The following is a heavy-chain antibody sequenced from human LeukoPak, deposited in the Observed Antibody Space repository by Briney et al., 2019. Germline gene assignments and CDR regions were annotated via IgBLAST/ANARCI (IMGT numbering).Heavy chain of an antibody. CDR2: IYTSGST. Sequence: SQTLSLTCTVSGGSISSGSYYWSWIRQPAGKGLERIGRIYTSGSTNYNPPRKSRVTISVDTSKNQFSLKLSSVTAADTAVYYCARNRDLAAADYWGQGTLVTVSS. J-gene: IGHJ4*02. CDR3: ARNRDLAAADY. D-gene: IGHD6-13*01. V-gene: IGHV4-61*02. CDR1: GGSISSGSYY.